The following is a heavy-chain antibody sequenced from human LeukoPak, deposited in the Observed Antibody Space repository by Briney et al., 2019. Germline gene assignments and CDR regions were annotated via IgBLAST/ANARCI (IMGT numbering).Heavy chain of an antibody. CDR2: VYDSGST. Sequence: SETLSLTCTVSGGSISSSSYYWGWIRQPPGKGLEWIGSVYDSGSTYYNPSLKSRVTISVDTSKNQFSLKLSSVTAADTAVYYCARHGTATVYYDSSGYPEGYSDYRGQGTLVTVSS. J-gene: IGHJ4*02. D-gene: IGHD3-22*01. V-gene: IGHV4-39*01. CDR3: ARHGTATVYYDSSGYPEGYSDY. CDR1: GGSISSSSYY.